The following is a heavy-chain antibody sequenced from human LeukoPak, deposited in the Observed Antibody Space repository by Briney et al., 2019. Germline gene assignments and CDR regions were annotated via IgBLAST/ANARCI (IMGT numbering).Heavy chain of an antibody. CDR3: AGGRHLDFEWLLQVSQNWFDP. CDR2: INYSGST. CDR1: GGSFSSYY. V-gene: IGHV4-59*12. Sequence: SETLSLTCAVSGGSFSSYYWSWIRQPPGKGLEWIGEINYSGSTNYNPSLKSRVTIFVDTSKNQFSLQLLSVTAADTAVYSFAGGRHLDFEWLLQVSQNWFDPWGQGTLVTVAS. J-gene: IGHJ5*02. D-gene: IGHD3-9*01.